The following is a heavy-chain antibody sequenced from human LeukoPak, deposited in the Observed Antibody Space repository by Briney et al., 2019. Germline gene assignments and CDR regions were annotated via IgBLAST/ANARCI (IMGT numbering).Heavy chain of an antibody. Sequence: ASVKVSCKASGGTFSSYAISWVRQAPGQGLEWMGGIIPIFGTANYAQKFQGRVTITADESTSTAYMELSSLRSEDTAVYYCAKLETTVVMDWGQGTLVTVSS. V-gene: IGHV1-69*01. CDR1: GGTFSSYA. J-gene: IGHJ4*02. CDR2: IIPIFGTA. D-gene: IGHD4-17*01. CDR3: AKLETTVVMD.